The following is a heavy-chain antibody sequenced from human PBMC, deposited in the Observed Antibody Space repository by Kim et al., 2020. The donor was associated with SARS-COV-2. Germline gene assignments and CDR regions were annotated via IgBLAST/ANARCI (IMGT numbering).Heavy chain of an antibody. CDR1: GFTFSNYG. J-gene: IGHJ4*02. Sequence: GSLRLSCAASGFTFSNYGMHWVRQAPGKGLEWVAVISYDGSNKYYADSVKGRFTISRDNSKNTLYLQMNSLRAEDTAVYYCARGSAAGDYWGQGTLVTV. CDR2: ISYDGSNK. V-gene: IGHV3-30*03. D-gene: IGHD6-25*01. CDR3: ARGSAAGDY.